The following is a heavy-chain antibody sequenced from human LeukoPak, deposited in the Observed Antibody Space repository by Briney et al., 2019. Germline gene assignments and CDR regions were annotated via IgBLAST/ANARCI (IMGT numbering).Heavy chain of an antibody. D-gene: IGHD3-10*01. Sequence: PSETLSPTCAVYGGSFSGYYWSWIRQPPGKGLEWIGGINHSGSTNYNPSLKSRVTISVDTSKNQFSLKLSSVTAADTAVYYCARVRMVRVFDYWGQGTLVTVSS. CDR1: GGSFSGYY. J-gene: IGHJ4*02. V-gene: IGHV4-34*01. CDR3: ARVRMVRVFDY. CDR2: INHSGST.